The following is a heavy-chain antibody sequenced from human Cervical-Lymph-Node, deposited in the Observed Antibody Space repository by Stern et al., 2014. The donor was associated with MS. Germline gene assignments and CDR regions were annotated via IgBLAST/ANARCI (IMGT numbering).Heavy chain of an antibody. CDR3: ARDQIPYYYYGMDV. Sequence: VQLVESGAEVKKPGSSVKVSCQTSGGTFSSHAIHWVRQAPGQGLEWMGGVIPIFGTVDYAQKFPGRLTITADGSTNTAYMELSSLRSEDTAVYYCARDQIPYYYYGMDVWGQGTTVTVSS. CDR2: VIPIFGTV. J-gene: IGHJ6*02. D-gene: IGHD2-2*02. V-gene: IGHV1-69*01. CDR1: GGTFSSHA.